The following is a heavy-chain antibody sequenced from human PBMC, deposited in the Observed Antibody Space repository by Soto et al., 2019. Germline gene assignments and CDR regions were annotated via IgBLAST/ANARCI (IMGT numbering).Heavy chain of an antibody. J-gene: IGHJ4*02. Sequence: EVQLLESGGDLVQPGGSLRLSCVVSGFTFSSYAMSWVRQAPEKWLEWVSGIGGSGPTTYYADSVRGRFTISRDNSKNTLYLQMNSLRAEDTAVYYCAKDGGDGYYYFDYWGQGTLVTVSS. D-gene: IGHD2-21*01. CDR2: IGGSGPTT. V-gene: IGHV3-23*01. CDR3: AKDGGDGYYYFDY. CDR1: GFTFSSYA.